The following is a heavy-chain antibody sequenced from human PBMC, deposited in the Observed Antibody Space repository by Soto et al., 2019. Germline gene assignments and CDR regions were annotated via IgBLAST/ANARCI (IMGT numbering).Heavy chain of an antibody. D-gene: IGHD6-13*01. CDR3: ARDGGRSSWFEYFQY. V-gene: IGHV3-66*01. CDR2: IYIGGGT. Sequence: EVQLVASGGGLVQPGGSLRLSCAASGFTVSSNHMSWVRQAPGKGLEWISTIYIGGGTYYADSVKVRFTISRDNSNNALYLQMHSLRAEDTAVYYCARDGGRSSWFEYFQYWGQGSLVTVSS. CDR1: GFTVSSNH. J-gene: IGHJ1*01.